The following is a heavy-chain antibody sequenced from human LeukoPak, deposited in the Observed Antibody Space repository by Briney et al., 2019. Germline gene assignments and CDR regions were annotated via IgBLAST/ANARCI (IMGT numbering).Heavy chain of an antibody. V-gene: IGHV4-59*01. D-gene: IGHD5-12*01. CDR2: IYYSGST. Sequence: SETLSLTCTVSGDSISSYYWSWIRQPPGKGLEWIGYIYYSGSTNYNPSLKSRVTISVDTSKNQFSLKLSSVTAADTAVYYCARGRYSGYDWVDYWGQGTLVTVSS. J-gene: IGHJ4*02. CDR1: GDSISSYY. CDR3: ARGRYSGYDWVDY.